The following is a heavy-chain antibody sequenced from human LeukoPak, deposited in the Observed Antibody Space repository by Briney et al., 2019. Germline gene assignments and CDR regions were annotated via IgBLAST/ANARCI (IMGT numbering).Heavy chain of an antibody. CDR2: IYYSGST. CDR3: ARNCWDYDLLYFDY. J-gene: IGHJ4*02. D-gene: IGHD4-17*01. Sequence: PSETLSLTCTVSGGSISSSSYYWGWIRQPPGKGLEWIRSIYYSGSTYYNPSLKSRVTISVDTSKNQFSLKLSSMTAADTAVYYCARNCWDYDLLYFDYWGQGTLVTISS. CDR1: GGSISSSSYY. V-gene: IGHV4-39*07.